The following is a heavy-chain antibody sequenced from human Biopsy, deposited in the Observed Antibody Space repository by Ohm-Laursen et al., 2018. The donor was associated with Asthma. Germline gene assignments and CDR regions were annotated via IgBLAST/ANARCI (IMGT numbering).Heavy chain of an antibody. J-gene: IGHJ5*02. Sequence: SQTLSLTCSVSGAPIRSGYYYWSWIRQHPVKGLEWIGHIYYSGSTSYNPSLKGGVTISVDTSKNQFSLKLSSVTAADTAVYYCARASVAASSNWFDPWGQGTLVTVSS. D-gene: IGHD6-19*01. CDR2: IYYSGST. V-gene: IGHV4-30-4*08. CDR3: ARASVAASSNWFDP. CDR1: GAPIRSGYYY.